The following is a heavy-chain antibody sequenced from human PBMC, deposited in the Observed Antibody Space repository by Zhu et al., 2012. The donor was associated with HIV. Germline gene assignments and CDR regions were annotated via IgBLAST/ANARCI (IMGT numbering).Heavy chain of an antibody. CDR3: ARVRSSTFXAIHHSYYYMDV. CDR1: GGSFSDDY. D-gene: IGHD6-13*01. J-gene: IGHJ6*03. V-gene: IGHV4-34*01. Sequence: QVQLQQWGAGLLKPSETLSLTCAIYGGSFSDDYWTWIRQPPGKGLEWIGEINHSGSTRYNPSLRSRVILSGDTSKNQFSPKVASVTAADTAVYYCARVRSSTFXAIHHSYYYMDVWAKGPRSPSP. CDR2: INHSGST.